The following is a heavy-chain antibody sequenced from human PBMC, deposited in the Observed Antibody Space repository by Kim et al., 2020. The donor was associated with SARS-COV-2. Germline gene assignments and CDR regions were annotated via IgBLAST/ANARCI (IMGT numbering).Heavy chain of an antibody. Sequence: DSVKGRLTISRDNSKNTLYLQMNSLRAEDTAIYYCGKDPGGYNCFYGMDVWGQGTTVTVSS. CDR3: GKDPGGYNCFYGMDV. V-gene: IGHV3-23*01. D-gene: IGHD3-10*01. J-gene: IGHJ6*02.